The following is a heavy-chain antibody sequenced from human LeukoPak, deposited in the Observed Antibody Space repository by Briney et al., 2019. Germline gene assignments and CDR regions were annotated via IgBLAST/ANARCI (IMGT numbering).Heavy chain of an antibody. CDR3: ARDKVPSYYGSGSPGAYYGMDV. J-gene: IGHJ6*04. V-gene: IGHV3-48*03. Sequence: PGGSLRLSCAASGFTFSSYEMNWVRQAPGKGLEWVSYISSSGSTIYYADSVKGRFTISRDNSKNTLYLQMNSLRAEDTAVYYCARDKVPSYYGSGSPGAYYGMDVWGKGTTVTVSS. CDR2: ISSSGSTI. CDR1: GFTFSSYE. D-gene: IGHD3-10*01.